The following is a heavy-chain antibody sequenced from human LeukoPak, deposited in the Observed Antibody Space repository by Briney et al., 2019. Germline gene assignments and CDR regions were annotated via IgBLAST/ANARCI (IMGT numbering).Heavy chain of an antibody. CDR1: GFTFANYW. D-gene: IGHD7-27*01. V-gene: IGHV3-7*01. CDR3: ARGGPTGALDY. CDR2: IKEDGTEK. J-gene: IGHJ4*02. Sequence: PGGSLRLSCAASGFTFANYWMTWVRQAPGKGLEWVANIKEDGTEKYYVDSVRGRFTISRDNAKISLYLQMDSLRAEDTAAYHCARGGPTGALDYWGQGTLVTVSS.